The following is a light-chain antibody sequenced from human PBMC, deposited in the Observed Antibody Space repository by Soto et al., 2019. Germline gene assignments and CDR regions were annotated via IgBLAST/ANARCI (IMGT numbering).Light chain of an antibody. CDR2: GAS. CDR3: QQYGTSPPAYT. CDR1: ESVNNY. J-gene: IGKJ2*01. V-gene: IGKV3-20*01. Sequence: EVVLTQSPATLSLSPGERATLSCRASESVNNYLAWYQQKPGQAPRLLIYGASGRAAGIPDRFSGSGFGTDFTLIISRLEPEDFAVYYCQQYGTSPPAYTFGQGTKLEIK.